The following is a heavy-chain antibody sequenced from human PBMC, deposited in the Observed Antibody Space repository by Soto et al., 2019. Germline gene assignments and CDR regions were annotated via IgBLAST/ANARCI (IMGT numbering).Heavy chain of an antibody. J-gene: IGHJ4*02. Sequence: QVQLVQSGAEVKKPGSSVKVSCKASGGIFSTYAISWLRQAPGQGLEWMGGIIPLFGTPNYAQRFQGRVTITADESTSTGYMELSRLRSEDTAVYYCARDRDDYGSGNYYNRIDFWGQGHLVTVSS. CDR2: IIPLFGTP. CDR1: GGIFSTYA. CDR3: ARDRDDYGSGNYYNRIDF. V-gene: IGHV1-69*01. D-gene: IGHD3-10*01.